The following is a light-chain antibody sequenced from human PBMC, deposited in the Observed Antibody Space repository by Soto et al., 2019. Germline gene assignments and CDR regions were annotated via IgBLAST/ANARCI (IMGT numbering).Light chain of an antibody. CDR1: QSVTSY. CDR3: QQYNNWWT. Sequence: EIVLTQSPATLSLSPGERVTLSCRASQSVTSYFAWYQQKPGQAPRLLIYDASNRATGIPARFSGSGSGTEFTLTISSLQSEDFAVYYCQQYNNWWTFGQGTKVDIK. J-gene: IGKJ1*01. V-gene: IGKV3-11*01. CDR2: DAS.